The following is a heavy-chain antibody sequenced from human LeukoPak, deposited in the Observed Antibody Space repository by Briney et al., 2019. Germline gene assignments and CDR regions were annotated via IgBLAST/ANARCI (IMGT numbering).Heavy chain of an antibody. CDR1: GYTFTDYA. D-gene: IGHD5-18*01. V-gene: IGHV1-3*01. CDR3: ARDRAMIIWYFDN. J-gene: IGHJ4*02. CDR2: INAGNGNT. Sequence: ASVKVSCKASGYTFTDYAMHWVRQAPGQRLEWMGWINAGNGNTKYSQKFQGRVTITRDTSATTVYMELSRLRSEDTAVYYCARDRAMIIWYFDNWGQGTLVTVSS.